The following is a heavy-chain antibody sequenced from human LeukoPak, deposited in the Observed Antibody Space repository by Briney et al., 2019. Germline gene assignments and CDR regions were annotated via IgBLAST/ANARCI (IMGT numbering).Heavy chain of an antibody. CDR2: IYYSGTT. Sequence: SETLSLTCTVSGDSIRSSSYYWGWIRQPPGKGLEGIGSIYYSGTTYYNPSLKSRVTISVDTSKNQFSLKLSSVTAADTALYFCARHSTRYGDYRAPFDPWGQGTLVTVSS. CDR1: GDSIRSSSYY. D-gene: IGHD4-17*01. CDR3: ARHSTRYGDYRAPFDP. J-gene: IGHJ5*02. V-gene: IGHV4-39*01.